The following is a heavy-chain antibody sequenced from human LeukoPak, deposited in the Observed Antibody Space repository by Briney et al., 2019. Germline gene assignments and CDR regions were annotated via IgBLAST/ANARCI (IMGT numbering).Heavy chain of an antibody. J-gene: IGHJ3*02. Sequence: PGGSLRLSCAASGFTFSSYGMHWVRQAPGKGLEWVAFILYDGSNKYYADSVKGRFTISRDNSKNTLYLQMNSLRAEDTAVYYCAKDELYQLLDDAFDIWGQGTMVTVSS. CDR2: ILYDGSNK. V-gene: IGHV3-30*02. CDR1: GFTFSSYG. CDR3: AKDELYQLLDDAFDI. D-gene: IGHD2-2*01.